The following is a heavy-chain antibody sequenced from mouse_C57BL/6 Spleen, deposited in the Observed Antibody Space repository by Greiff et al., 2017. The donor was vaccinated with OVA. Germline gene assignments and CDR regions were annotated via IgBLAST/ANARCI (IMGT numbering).Heavy chain of an antibody. CDR3: ASVTTVVADD. CDR2: INPSSGYT. CDR1: GYTFTSYW. V-gene: IGHV1-7*01. J-gene: IGHJ2*01. D-gene: IGHD1-1*01. Sequence: QVQLQQSGAELAKPGASVKLSCKASGYTFTSYWMHWVKQRPGQGLEWIGYINPSSGYTTYNQKFKDKATLTADKPSSTAYMQLSSLTYEDSAVYYCASVTTVVADDWGQGTTLTVSS.